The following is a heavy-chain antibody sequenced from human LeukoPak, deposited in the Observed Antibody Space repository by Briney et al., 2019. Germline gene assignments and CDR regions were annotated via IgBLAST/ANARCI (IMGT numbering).Heavy chain of an antibody. CDR2: INPNSGGT. D-gene: IGHD1-26*01. J-gene: IGHJ4*02. Sequence: ASVKVSCKASGYTFTGYYMHWVRQAPGQGLEWMGWINPNSGGTNYAQKFQGRVTMTRDASISTAYMELSRLRSDDTAVYYCARSGSPEGNFDYWGQGTLVTVSS. V-gene: IGHV1-2*02. CDR3: ARSGSPEGNFDY. CDR1: GYTFTGYY.